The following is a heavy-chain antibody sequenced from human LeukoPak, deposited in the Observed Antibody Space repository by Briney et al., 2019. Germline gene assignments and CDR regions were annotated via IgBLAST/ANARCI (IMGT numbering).Heavy chain of an antibody. J-gene: IGHJ4*02. CDR3: ARSSGIAAAAYFDY. Sequence: SETLSLTCTVSGGSISSYYWSWIRQPPGKGLEWIGYIYYSGCTNYNPSLKSRVTISVDTSKNQFSLKLSSVTAADTAVYYCARSSGIAAAAYFDYWGQGTLVTVSS. CDR2: IYYSGCT. CDR1: GGSISSYY. D-gene: IGHD6-13*01. V-gene: IGHV4-59*08.